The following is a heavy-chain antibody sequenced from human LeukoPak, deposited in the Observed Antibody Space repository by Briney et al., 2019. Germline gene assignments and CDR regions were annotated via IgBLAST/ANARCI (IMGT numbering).Heavy chain of an antibody. V-gene: IGHV3-23*01. CDR1: GFTFNSYA. CDR3: ARAGIYYDSSGKLLDY. J-gene: IGHJ4*02. Sequence: GGSLRLSCAASGFTFNSYAMNWVRQAPGKGLEWVSSISGSGSHTYYADSVQGRFTVSRDNSKNTVNLHLNTVRAEDTAVYYRARAGIYYDSSGKLLDYWGQGTLVTASS. D-gene: IGHD3-22*01. CDR2: ISGSGSHT.